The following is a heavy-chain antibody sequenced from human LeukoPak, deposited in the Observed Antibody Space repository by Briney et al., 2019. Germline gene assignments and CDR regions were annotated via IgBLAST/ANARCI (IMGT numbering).Heavy chain of an antibody. D-gene: IGHD3-22*01. CDR1: GYTFDDYG. CDR2: INWNGGST. J-gene: IGHJ4*02. CDR3: ARAKYYYDSSGYCD. Sequence: GGSLRLSCAASGYTFDDYGMSWVRQAPGKGLEWVSGINWNGGSTGYADSVKGRFTISRDNAKNSLYLQMNSLRAEDTALYYCARAKYYYDSSGYCDWGQGTLVTVSS. V-gene: IGHV3-20*04.